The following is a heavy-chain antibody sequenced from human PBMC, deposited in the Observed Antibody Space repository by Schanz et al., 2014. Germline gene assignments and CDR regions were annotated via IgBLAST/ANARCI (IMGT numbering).Heavy chain of an antibody. V-gene: IGHV1-46*01. CDR2: INPSGGST. Sequence: QVQLVPSGAEVKKPGASVKVSCKAFGYSFTSYYIHWVRQAPGQGLEWMATINPSGGSTSFAQKFQGRVTRTRATSTSTVNMELTSLRSEDTAVYYCARDPYSASYFPSPPLYGLDVWGQGTTVTVSS. D-gene: IGHD1-26*01. J-gene: IGHJ6*02. CDR3: ARDPYSASYFPSPPLYGLDV. CDR1: GYSFTSYY.